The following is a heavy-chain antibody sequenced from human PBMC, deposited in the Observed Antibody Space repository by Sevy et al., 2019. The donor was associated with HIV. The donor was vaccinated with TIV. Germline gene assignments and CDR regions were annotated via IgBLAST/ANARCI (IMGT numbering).Heavy chain of an antibody. CDR1: GFTFSNAW. V-gene: IGHV3-15*01. D-gene: IGHD2-2*01. CDR2: IKSKTDGGTT. CDR3: TTRLGYCSSTSCYAGYYYYYGMDV. Sequence: GGSLRLSCAASGFTFSNAWMSWVRQAPGKGLEWVGRIKSKTDGGTTDYAAPVEGRFTISRDDSTNTLELQMNSLKTEETAVYYCTTRLGYCSSTSCYAGYYYYYGMDVWGQGTTVTVSS. J-gene: IGHJ6*02.